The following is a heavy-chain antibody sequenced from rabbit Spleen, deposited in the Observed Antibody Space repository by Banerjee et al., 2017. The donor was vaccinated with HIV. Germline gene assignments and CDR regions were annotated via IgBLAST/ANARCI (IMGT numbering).Heavy chain of an antibody. V-gene: IGHV1S47*01. CDR2: IEPVFGIT. CDR3: ARGYANSSSGLPTYYFNL. Sequence: QEQLKETGGGLVQPGGSLTLSCKASGFDLSSYGVSWVRQAPGKGLEWIGYIEPVFGITYYASWVNGRFTISSHNAQNPLYLQLNSLTAADTATYFCARGYANSSSGLPTYYFNLWGQGTLVTVS. J-gene: IGHJ4*01. D-gene: IGHD1-1*01. CDR1: GFDLSSYG.